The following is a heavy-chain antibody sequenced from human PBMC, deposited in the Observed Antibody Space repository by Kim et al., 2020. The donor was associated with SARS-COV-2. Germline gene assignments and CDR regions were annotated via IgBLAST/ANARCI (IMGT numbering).Heavy chain of an antibody. J-gene: IGHJ4*02. CDR2: TSGSGAST. Sequence: GGSLRLSCAASGLTFNNYAMSWVRQAPGKGLEWVSTTSGSGASTDYADSVKGRFTISRDKSTNTLYLQMSRLRAEDTAVYYCAKSGNYIAAAGFDYWGQGTLVTVSS. V-gene: IGHV3-23*01. CDR1: GLTFNNYA. D-gene: IGHD6-13*01. CDR3: AKSGNYIAAAGFDY.